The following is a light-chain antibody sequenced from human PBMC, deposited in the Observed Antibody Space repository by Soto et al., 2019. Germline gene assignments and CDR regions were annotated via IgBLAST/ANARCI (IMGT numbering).Light chain of an antibody. V-gene: IGLV2-14*01. Sequence: QSALTQPASVSGSPGQSITISCTGTSSDIGSNNYVSWFQQRPGKAPTLIIYEVSNRPSGVSTHFSGSKSGNTASLTISGLLPEDDAEYYCSSYTTTPRLFGGGTKLTVL. CDR1: SSDIGSNNY. J-gene: IGLJ3*02. CDR3: SSYTTTPRL. CDR2: EVS.